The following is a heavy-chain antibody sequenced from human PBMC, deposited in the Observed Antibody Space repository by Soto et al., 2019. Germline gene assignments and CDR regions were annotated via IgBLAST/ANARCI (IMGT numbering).Heavy chain of an antibody. V-gene: IGHV3-30-3*01. Sequence: PGGSLRLSCAASGFTFSSFPMHWVRQAPGRGLEWVALISSDGSNKYYADAVKGRFTISRDNSKNTLYLQMNSLRGEDTAVYYCAKELHYYGSGDPFDYWGQGPLVTVSS. J-gene: IGHJ4*02. CDR2: ISSDGSNK. CDR3: AKELHYYGSGDPFDY. CDR1: GFTFSSFP. D-gene: IGHD3-10*01.